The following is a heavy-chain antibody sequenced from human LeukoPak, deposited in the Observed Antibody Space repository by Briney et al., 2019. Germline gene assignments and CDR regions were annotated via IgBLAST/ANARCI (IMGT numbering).Heavy chain of an antibody. CDR3: ARGPALESPLPYCSSTSCYTGYYYYGMDI. J-gene: IGHJ6*02. V-gene: IGHV1-69*04. CDR2: IIPILGIG. Sequence: SVKVSCEPSGGTFSRYASSWVLQSPGQGVEWVGRIIPILGIGNYAQKFQGRVTITEDKYTSTAYMELSSLRSEDTTVYYCARGPALESPLPYCSSTSCYTGYYYYGMDIWGQGTTVTVSS. D-gene: IGHD2-2*02. CDR1: GGTFSRYA.